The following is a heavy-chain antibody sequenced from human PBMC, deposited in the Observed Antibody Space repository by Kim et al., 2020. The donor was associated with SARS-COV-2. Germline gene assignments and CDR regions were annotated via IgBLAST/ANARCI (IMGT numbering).Heavy chain of an antibody. CDR1: GGSVSSYY. D-gene: IGHD6-19*01. CDR2: IYTSGST. V-gene: IGHV4-4*07. Sequence: SETLSLTCTVSGGSVSSYYWSWIRQPAGKGLEWIGRIYTSGSTNYNPSLKSRVTMSVDTSKNQFSLKLSSVTAADTAVYYCAREVRTSSGWYLHWYFDLWGRGTLVTVSS. J-gene: IGHJ2*01. CDR3: AREVRTSSGWYLHWYFDL.